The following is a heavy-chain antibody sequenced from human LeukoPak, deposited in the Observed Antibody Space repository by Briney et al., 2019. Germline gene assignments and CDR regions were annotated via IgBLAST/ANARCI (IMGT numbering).Heavy chain of an antibody. J-gene: IGHJ5*02. D-gene: IGHD6-6*01. V-gene: IGHV4-39*07. CDR3: AITPRPKNIFDP. CDR1: GDSISTSNSY. CDR2: IYYSGNT. Sequence: SETLSLTCTVSGDSISTSNSYWGWIRQPPGKGLEWIGSIYYSGNTYYNASLKSRVTISVDTSKNQFSLKVKSLTAADTAVYFCAITPRPKNIFDPWGQGTLVTVSS.